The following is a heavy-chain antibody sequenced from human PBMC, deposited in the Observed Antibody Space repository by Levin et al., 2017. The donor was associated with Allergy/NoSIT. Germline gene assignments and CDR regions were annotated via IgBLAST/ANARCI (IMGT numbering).Heavy chain of an antibody. J-gene: IGHJ4*02. CDR3: AKDPWPRVQSDSY. Sequence: GGSLRLSCAASGFTFSNYGMNWVRQAPGKGLEWVSVISGEGGTTFYADSVKGRFTISRDNSKNTLYLQLNSLRAEDTAIYYCAKDPWPRVQSDSYWGQGTLVTVSS. CDR1: GFTFSNYG. CDR2: ISGEGGTT. V-gene: IGHV3-23*01.